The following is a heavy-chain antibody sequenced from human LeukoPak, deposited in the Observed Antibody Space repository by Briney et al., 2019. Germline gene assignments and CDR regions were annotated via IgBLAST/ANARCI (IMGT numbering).Heavy chain of an antibody. V-gene: IGHV3-30-3*01. J-gene: IGHJ6*02. Sequence: PGGSLRLSCAASGFTFSSYAMHWVRQAPGKGLEWVAVISYDGSNKYYADSVKGRFTISRDNSKNTLYLQMNSLRAEDTAVYYCARERLDGMDVWGQGTTVTVSS. CDR2: ISYDGSNK. CDR1: GFTFSSYA. CDR3: ARERLDGMDV.